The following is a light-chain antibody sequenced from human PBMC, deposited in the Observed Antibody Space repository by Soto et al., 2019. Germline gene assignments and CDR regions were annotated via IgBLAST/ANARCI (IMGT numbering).Light chain of an antibody. J-gene: IGKJ1*01. CDR1: QSVLYSSNNKNY. Sequence: DIVMTQSPDSLAVSLGERATINCKSSQSVLYSSNNKNYLAWYQQKPEQPPKLLIYWASTRESGVPDRFSGSGSGTDFTLTISSLQAEDVAVYYCQQYYSTPTWTFGQGIKVEIK. CDR2: WAS. V-gene: IGKV4-1*01. CDR3: QQYYSTPTWT.